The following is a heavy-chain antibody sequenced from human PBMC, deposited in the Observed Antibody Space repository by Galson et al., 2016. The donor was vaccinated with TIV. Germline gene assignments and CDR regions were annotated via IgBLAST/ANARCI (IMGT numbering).Heavy chain of an antibody. CDR1: GFTFGSYW. D-gene: IGHD3-3*01. CDR3: ARLLEWSHEAFDT. V-gene: IGHV3-7*01. Sequence: SLRLSCAASGFTFGSYWMSWVRQAPGKGLEWVANIDKDGNEKYYVDSVKGRFTISRDNAKNTLYLQMNSLRAEDMAIFYCARLLEWSHEAFDTWGQGTMVTVSA. CDR2: IDKDGNEK. J-gene: IGHJ3*02.